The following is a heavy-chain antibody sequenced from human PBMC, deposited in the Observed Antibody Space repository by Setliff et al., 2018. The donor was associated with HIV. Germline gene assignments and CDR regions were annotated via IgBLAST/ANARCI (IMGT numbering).Heavy chain of an antibody. CDR3: ARSDQTGYTYGFTGGVGFDI. D-gene: IGHD5-18*01. J-gene: IGHJ3*02. CDR1: GYTFSNYA. V-gene: IGHV7-4-1*02. Sequence: ASVKVSCKASGYTFSNYAMNWVRQAPGQGLEWMGWINTNTGNPTYAQGFTGRFVFSLDTSVSTAYLQISSLKAEDTAVYFCARSDQTGYTYGFTGGVGFDIWGQGTMVTVS. CDR2: INTNTGNP.